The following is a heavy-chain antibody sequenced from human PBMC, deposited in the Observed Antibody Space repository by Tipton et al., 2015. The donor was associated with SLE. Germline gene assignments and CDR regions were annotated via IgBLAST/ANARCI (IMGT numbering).Heavy chain of an antibody. CDR2: IYYSGST. V-gene: IGHV4-59*08. Sequence: LRLSCTVSGGSISSHYWSWIRQPPGKGREWIGYIYYSGSTNYNPPLNSRVTISVDTSKNQFSLKLSSVTAADTAVYYCARLSLFLFDYWGQGTLVTVSS. CDR1: GGSISSHY. CDR3: ARLSLFLFDY. D-gene: IGHD2-21*01. J-gene: IGHJ4*02.